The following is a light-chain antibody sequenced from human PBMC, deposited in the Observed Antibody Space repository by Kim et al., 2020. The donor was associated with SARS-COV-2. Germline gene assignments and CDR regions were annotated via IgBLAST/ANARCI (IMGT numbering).Light chain of an antibody. CDR2: DNN. V-gene: IGLV1-51*01. J-gene: IGLJ3*02. Sequence: GQKATISCSGSSSHIGNNYVAWYQHLPGTAPKLLIYDNNKRPSGIPDRFSGAKSGTSATLSITGLQTGDEADYFCETWDSSLTVVMFGGGTQLTVL. CDR1: SSHIGNNY. CDR3: ETWDSSLTVVM.